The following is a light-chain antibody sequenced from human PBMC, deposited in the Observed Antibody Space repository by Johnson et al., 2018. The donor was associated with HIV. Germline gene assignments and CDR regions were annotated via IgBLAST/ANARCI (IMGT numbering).Light chain of an antibody. J-gene: IGLJ1*01. CDR1: SSNIGNNY. V-gene: IGLV1-51*02. CDR3: GTWDSSLSAYV. CDR2: ENN. Sequence: QSVLTQPPSVSAAPGQKVTISCSGSSSNIGNNYVSWYQQLPGTAPKLLIYENNKRPSGIPDRFSGSKSVPSATLGITGLQTGDEADYYCGTWDSSLSAYVFGTGTKVTVL.